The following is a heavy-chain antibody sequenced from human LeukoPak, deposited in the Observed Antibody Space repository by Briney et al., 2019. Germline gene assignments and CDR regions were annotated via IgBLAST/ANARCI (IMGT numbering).Heavy chain of an antibody. CDR2: IWYDGSNK. CDR3: ARITYYYGSGSYYHFDY. CDR1: GFTFSSYG. J-gene: IGHJ4*02. D-gene: IGHD3-10*01. V-gene: IGHV3-33*01. Sequence: TGGSLRLSCAASGFTFSSYGMHWVRQAPGKGLEWVAVIWYDGSNKYYADSVKGRFTISRDNSRNTLYLQMNSLRAEDTAVYYCARITYYYGSGSYYHFDYWGQGTLVTVSS.